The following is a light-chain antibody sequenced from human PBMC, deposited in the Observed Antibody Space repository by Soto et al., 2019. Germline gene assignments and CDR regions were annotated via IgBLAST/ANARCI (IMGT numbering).Light chain of an antibody. CDR1: QRVNIN. CDR2: GAS. J-gene: IGKJ5*01. Sequence: ELGRTKTPETLSVSPGERATLSCRASQRVNINLAWYQQKPGQAPRLLIYGASTRATGIPARFSGSGSGTEFTLTISSLQSEDFAVYYCQPYTTWPAISSAHGTRLEIK. V-gene: IGKV3D-15*01. CDR3: QPYTTWPAIS.